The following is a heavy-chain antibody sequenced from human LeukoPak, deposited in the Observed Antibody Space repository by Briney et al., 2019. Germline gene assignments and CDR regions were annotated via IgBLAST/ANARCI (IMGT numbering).Heavy chain of an antibody. D-gene: IGHD3-10*01. CDR2: INSDGSST. CDR3: ARDRGSYYYGSGSLYYYYYYSMDV. V-gene: IGHV3-74*01. Sequence: GGSLRLSCAASGFTFSSYWMHWVRQAPGKGLVWVSRINSDGSSTSYADSVKGRFTISRDNAKNTLYLQMNSLRAEDTAVYYCARDRGSYYYGSGSLYYYYYYSMDVWGQGTTVTVSS. CDR1: GFTFSSYW. J-gene: IGHJ6*02.